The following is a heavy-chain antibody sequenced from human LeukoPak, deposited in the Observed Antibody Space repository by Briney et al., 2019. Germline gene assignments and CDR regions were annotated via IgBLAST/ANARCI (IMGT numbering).Heavy chain of an antibody. CDR1: GGSISGYY. Sequence: PSETLSLTCIVSGGSISGYYWSWIRQPPGRGLEWIGYISDTGTSIYNPSLKNRLSMLVDTSKNHFYLNLTSVTAADTAIYYCARTRTYLDYWGQGALVTVSS. D-gene: IGHD1-7*01. J-gene: IGHJ4*02. V-gene: IGHV4-59*01. CDR3: ARTRTYLDY. CDR2: ISDTGTS.